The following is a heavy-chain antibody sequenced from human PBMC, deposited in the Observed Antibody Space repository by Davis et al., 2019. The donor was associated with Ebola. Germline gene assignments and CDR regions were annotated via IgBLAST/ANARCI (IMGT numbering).Heavy chain of an antibody. CDR2: IYYSGST. CDR3: ARDRYGGKNYFDY. D-gene: IGHD4-23*01. J-gene: IGHJ4*02. V-gene: IGHV4-39*07. CDR1: GGSISSYY. Sequence: PSETLSLTCIVSGGSISSYYWGWIRQPPGKGLEWIGSIYYSGSTYYNPSLKSRVTISVDTSKNQFSLKLSSVTAADTAVYYCARDRYGGKNYFDYWGQGTLVTVSS.